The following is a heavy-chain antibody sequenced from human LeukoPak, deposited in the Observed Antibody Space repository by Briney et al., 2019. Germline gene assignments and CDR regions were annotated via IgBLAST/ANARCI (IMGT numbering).Heavy chain of an antibody. Sequence: SETLSLTCAVYGGSFSGYYWSWIRQPPGKGLEWIGEINHSGSTNYNPSLKSRGTISVDTSKNQFSLKLSSVTAADTAVYYCARGSGYYRFFDYWGQGTLVTVSS. D-gene: IGHD3-22*01. V-gene: IGHV4-34*01. CDR2: INHSGST. J-gene: IGHJ4*02. CDR1: GGSFSGYY. CDR3: ARGSGYYRFFDY.